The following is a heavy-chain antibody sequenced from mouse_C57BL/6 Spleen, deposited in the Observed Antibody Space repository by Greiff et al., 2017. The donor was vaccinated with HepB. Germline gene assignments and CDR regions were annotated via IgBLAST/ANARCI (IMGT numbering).Heavy chain of an antibody. V-gene: IGHV10-1*01. CDR3: GKGRRVYDYDLYYAMDY. CDR2: IRSKSNNYAT. Sequence: EVQRVESGGGLVQPKGSLKLSCAASGFSFNTYAMNWVRQAPGKGLEWVARIRSKSNNYATYYADSVKDRFTISRDDSESMLYMQMNNLKTEDTAMYYCGKGRRVYDYDLYYAMDYWGQGTSVTVSS. D-gene: IGHD2-4*01. J-gene: IGHJ4*01. CDR1: GFSFNTYA.